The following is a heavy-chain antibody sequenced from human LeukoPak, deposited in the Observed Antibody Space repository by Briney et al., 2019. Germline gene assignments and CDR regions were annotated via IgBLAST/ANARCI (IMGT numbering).Heavy chain of an antibody. Sequence: PGGSLRLSCTASGFTFGDYAMSWFRQATGKGLERVGFIRSKAYGGTTEYAASVKGRFTISRDDSKSIAYLQMNSLKTEDTAVYYCTRDLWFGEFFRDYWGQGTLVTVSS. CDR1: GFTFGDYA. CDR2: IRSKAYGGTT. J-gene: IGHJ4*02. V-gene: IGHV3-49*03. CDR3: TRDLWFGEFFRDY. D-gene: IGHD3-10*01.